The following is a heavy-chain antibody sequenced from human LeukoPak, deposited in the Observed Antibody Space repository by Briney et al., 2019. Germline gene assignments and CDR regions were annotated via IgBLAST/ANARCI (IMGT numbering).Heavy chain of an antibody. CDR1: GFNLSNYA. Sequence: GGSLRLSCAASGFNLSNYAIHWVGQAPGKGLEWVAVISYDGSNKYYADSVKGRFTLSRDNSKNTLYLQTNTLRDEDTAVYYCAKASSNYFYYFEYWGQGTLVTVSS. CDR2: ISYDGSNK. V-gene: IGHV3-30-3*01. CDR3: AKASSNYFYYFEY. J-gene: IGHJ4*02. D-gene: IGHD2/OR15-2a*01.